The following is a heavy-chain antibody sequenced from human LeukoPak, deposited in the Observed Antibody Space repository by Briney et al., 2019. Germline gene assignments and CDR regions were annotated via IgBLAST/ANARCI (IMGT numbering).Heavy chain of an antibody. V-gene: IGHV3-66*01. J-gene: IGHJ4*02. CDR1: GFTVSNNY. D-gene: IGHD1-7*01. Sequence: PGGSLRLSRAASGFTVSNNYMSWVRQPPGKGLEWVSVIYSGGNTYYADSVTDRFTISRDNSKNTLYLQMNSLRVEDTAVYYCARAYDWNYLYWGQGTLVTVSS. CDR3: ARAYDWNYLY. CDR2: IYSGGNT.